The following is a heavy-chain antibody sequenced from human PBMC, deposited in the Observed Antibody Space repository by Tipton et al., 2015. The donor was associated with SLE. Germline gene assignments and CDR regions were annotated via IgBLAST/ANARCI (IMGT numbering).Heavy chain of an antibody. Sequence: TLSLTCAVSGYSISSGYYWGWIRQPPGKGLEWIGNIHHGGSTYYSPSVKSRVTISVDRSKNQFSLKLSSVTAADTAVYYCASDGVWNPIWGQGTMVTVSS. CDR3: ASDGVWNPI. CDR2: IHHGGST. V-gene: IGHV4-38-2*01. D-gene: IGHD1-1*01. J-gene: IGHJ3*02. CDR1: GYSISSGYY.